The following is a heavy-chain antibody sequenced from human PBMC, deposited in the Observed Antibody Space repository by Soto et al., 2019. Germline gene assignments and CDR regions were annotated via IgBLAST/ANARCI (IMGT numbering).Heavy chain of an antibody. Sequence: QVQLVESGGGVVQPGRSLRLSCAASGFSFSSYGMHWVRQAPGKGLEWVAVVWSDGRNKYYADSVKGRFNIYRDNSRNTLYLQMNSLGAEDAALYHCAREHAGDGWPLDYWGKGTLVTVST. CDR3: AREHAGDGWPLDY. J-gene: IGHJ4*02. CDR2: VWSDGRNK. CDR1: GFSFSSYG. D-gene: IGHD6-19*01. V-gene: IGHV3-33*01.